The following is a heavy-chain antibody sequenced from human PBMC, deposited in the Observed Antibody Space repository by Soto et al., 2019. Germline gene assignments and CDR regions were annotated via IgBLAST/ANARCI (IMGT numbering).Heavy chain of an antibody. CDR2: ILVGGST. D-gene: IGHD2-8*02. J-gene: IGHJ3*02. CDR3: AKATATGGGAFEI. V-gene: IGHV3-23*01. CDR1: GFICSSYD. Sequence: GGSLRLSCAVSGFICSSYDMSWVRQAPGKGLAWVSTILVGGSTHYEDSVQGRFTISRDTSKNTVYLHMNSLTAGDTAVYYCAKATATGGGAFEIYGQGTMVTVS.